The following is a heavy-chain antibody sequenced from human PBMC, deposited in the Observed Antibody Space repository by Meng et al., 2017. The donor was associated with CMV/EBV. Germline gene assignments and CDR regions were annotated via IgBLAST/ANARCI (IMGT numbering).Heavy chain of an antibody. V-gene: IGHV3-23*01. CDR3: AKDHSYYYGSGSYTGGYYVDY. Sequence: GGSLRLSCAASGFTFSSYAMSWVRQAPGKGLEWVSAISGSGGSTYYADSVKGRFTISRDNSKNTLYLQMNSLRAEDTAVYYCAKDHSYYYGSGSYTGGYYVDYWGQGTLVTVSS. CDR1: GFTFSSYA. CDR2: ISGSGGST. D-gene: IGHD3-10*01. J-gene: IGHJ4*02.